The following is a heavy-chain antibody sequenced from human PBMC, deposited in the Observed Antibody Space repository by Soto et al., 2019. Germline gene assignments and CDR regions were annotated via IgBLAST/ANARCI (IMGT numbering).Heavy chain of an antibody. V-gene: IGHV1-18*01. CDR3: AREGKYYFWSGYPPDYYYYYGMAV. D-gene: IGHD3-3*01. CDR1: GYTFTSYG. J-gene: IGHJ6*02. CDR2: ISAYNGNT. Sequence: ASVKVSCKASGYTFTSYGISWVRQAPGQGLEWMGWISAYNGNTNYAQKLQGRVTMTTDTSTSTAYMELRSLRSDDTAVYYCAREGKYYFWSGYPPDYYYYYGMAVWGQGTTATVSS.